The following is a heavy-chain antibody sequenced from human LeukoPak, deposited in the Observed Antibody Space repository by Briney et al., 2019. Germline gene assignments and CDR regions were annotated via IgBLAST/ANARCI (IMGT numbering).Heavy chain of an antibody. CDR1: GGSISSYY. CDR3: ARGGRYMSASWYRSVYYYMDV. J-gene: IGHJ6*03. CDR2: IYYSGST. Sequence: SETLSLTCTVSGGSISSYYWSWIRQPPGKGLEWIGYIYYSGSTNYNPSLKSRVTISVDTSKNQFSLKLSSVTAADTAVYFCARGGRYMSASWYRSVYYYMDVWGKGTTVTVSS. D-gene: IGHD6-13*01. V-gene: IGHV4-59*12.